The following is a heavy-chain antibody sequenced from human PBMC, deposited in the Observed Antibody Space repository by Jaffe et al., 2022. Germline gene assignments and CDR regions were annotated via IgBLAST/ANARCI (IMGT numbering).Heavy chain of an antibody. Sequence: QLQLQESGSGLVKPSQTLSLTCAVSGGSISSGGYSWSWIRQPPGKGLEWIGYIYHSGSTYYNPSLKSRVTISVDRSKNQFSLKLSSVTAADTAVYYCARAGYCTGGVCYTPHKGWFDPWGQGTLVTVSS. J-gene: IGHJ5*02. V-gene: IGHV4-30-2*01. CDR3: ARAGYCTGGVCYTPHKGWFDP. CDR1: GGSISSGGYS. D-gene: IGHD2-8*02. CDR2: IYHSGST.